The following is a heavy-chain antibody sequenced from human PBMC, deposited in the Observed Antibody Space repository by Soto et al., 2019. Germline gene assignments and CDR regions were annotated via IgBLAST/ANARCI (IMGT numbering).Heavy chain of an antibody. CDR1: GFTFSSYG. Sequence: VQLVESGGGVVQPGRSLRLSCVASGFTFSSYGMHWVRQAPGKGLEWVAVIWYDGSDKYYADSVKGRFTISRDNSKNTLYLQLNSLRAEDTAVYYCATDQGIFWGQGTLVTVSS. J-gene: IGHJ4*02. V-gene: IGHV3-33*01. D-gene: IGHD2-15*01. CDR3: ATDQGIF. CDR2: IWYDGSDK.